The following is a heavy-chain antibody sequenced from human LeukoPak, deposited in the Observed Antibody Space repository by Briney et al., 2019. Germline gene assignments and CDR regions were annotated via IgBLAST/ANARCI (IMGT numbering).Heavy chain of an antibody. V-gene: IGHV3-30*02. CDR3: AKDIFQLAPPLHY. CDR2: IRYDGSNK. J-gene: IGHJ4*02. Sequence: GGSLRLSCAASGVTFSSYCMHWVRQPPGKGLEWVAFIRYDGSNKYYADSVKGRFTISRDNSKNTLYLQMNSLRAEDTAVYYCAKDIFQLAPPLHYWGQGTLVTVSS. D-gene: IGHD2-2*01. CDR1: GVTFSSYC.